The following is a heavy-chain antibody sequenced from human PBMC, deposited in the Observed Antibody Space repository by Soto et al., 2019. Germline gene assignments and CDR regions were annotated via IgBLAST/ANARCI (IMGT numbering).Heavy chain of an antibody. CDR1: GGSVSSRSHF. V-gene: IGHV4-61*01. CDR2: IYYSGST. D-gene: IGHD5-12*01. J-gene: IGHJ5*02. Sequence: QVQLQESGPGLVKPSETLSVTYTVSGGSVSSRSHFWSWIRQPPGGGLQWIGYIYYSGSTNYNPSLKSRATLSVDTSRNQFSLRLTSVTAADTAVYYCARYDAESGSNKLDPWGQGTLVTVSS. CDR3: ARYDAESGSNKLDP.